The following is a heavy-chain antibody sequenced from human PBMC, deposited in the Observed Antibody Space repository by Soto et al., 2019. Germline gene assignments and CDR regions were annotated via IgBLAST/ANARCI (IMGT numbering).Heavy chain of an antibody. CDR1: SDSISSYY. Sequence: QVQLQESGPGLVRPSETLSLTCTGSSDSISSYYWIWIRQSPGQGLEWIVDTDYSGNTNYNPSLKSRVTLSGDTSKNQFSLRMRAGTAAGPAVYYWAMTVGYPLDPLDYWGQGTLVTVSA. CDR3: AMTVGYPLDPLDY. D-gene: IGHD1-26*01. J-gene: IGHJ4*02. CDR2: TDYSGNT. V-gene: IGHV4-59*08.